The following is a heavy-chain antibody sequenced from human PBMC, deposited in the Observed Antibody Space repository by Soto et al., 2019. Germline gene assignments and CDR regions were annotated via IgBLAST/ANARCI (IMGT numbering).Heavy chain of an antibody. CDR1: GFTFSSYA. CDR2: ISYDGSNK. CDR3: AREVGWSYYGDYYYGMDV. Sequence: QVQLVESGGGVVQPGRSLRLSCAASGFTFSSYAMHWVRQAPGKGLEWVAVISYDGSNKYYADSVKGRFTISRDNSKNTLYLQMNSLRAEDTAVYYCAREVGWSYYGDYYYGMDVWGQGTTVTVSS. V-gene: IGHV3-30-3*01. D-gene: IGHD1-26*01. J-gene: IGHJ6*02.